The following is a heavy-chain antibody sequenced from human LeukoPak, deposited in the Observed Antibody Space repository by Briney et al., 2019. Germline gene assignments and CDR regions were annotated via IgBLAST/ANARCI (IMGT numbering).Heavy chain of an antibody. CDR1: GFAFSSYW. J-gene: IGHJ4*02. CDR2: IKEDGSEK. Sequence: GGSLRLSCAASGFAFSSYWMNWVRQAPGKGLEWVANIKEDGSEKYSVDSVKGRFTISRDNAKNSLYLQMNSLRAEDTAVYYCARPSPLTGDPHFDYWGQGTLVTVSS. D-gene: IGHD7-27*01. CDR3: ARPSPLTGDPHFDY. V-gene: IGHV3-7*01.